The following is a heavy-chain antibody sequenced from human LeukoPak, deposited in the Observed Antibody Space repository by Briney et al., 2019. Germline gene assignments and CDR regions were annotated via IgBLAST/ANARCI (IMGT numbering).Heavy chain of an antibody. Sequence: SETLSLTCAVYGGSFSGYYWNWIRQPPGKGLEWIGYIYYSGSTNYNPSLKSRVTISVDTSKNQFSLKLSSVTAADTAVYYCARLWDYYDSSGYNDWGQGTLVTVSS. V-gene: IGHV4-59*01. J-gene: IGHJ4*02. CDR1: GGSFSGYY. D-gene: IGHD3-22*01. CDR3: ARLWDYYDSSGYND. CDR2: IYYSGST.